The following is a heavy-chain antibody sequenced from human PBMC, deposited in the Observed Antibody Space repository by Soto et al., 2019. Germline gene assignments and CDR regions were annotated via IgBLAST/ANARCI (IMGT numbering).Heavy chain of an antibody. J-gene: IGHJ5*02. D-gene: IGHD5-18*01. CDR2: IFSSDEK. CDR1: GFSFINAVIC. V-gene: IGHV2-26*01. Sequence: SGPTLVNPTETLTLTFTVSGFSFINAVICVSWIRHPPGKALEWLAHIFSSDEKSYRTSLETRLTVSKDTSKSQVVLTMTNMDPLDTATYYCARAVDRAISDIWFDPWGQGTLVTVSS. CDR3: ARAVDRAISDIWFDP.